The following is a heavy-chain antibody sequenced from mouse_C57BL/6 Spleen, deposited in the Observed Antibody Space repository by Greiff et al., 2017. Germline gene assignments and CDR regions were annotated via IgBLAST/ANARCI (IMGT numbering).Heavy chain of an antibody. CDR3: ARGWGLRRYIDV. J-gene: IGHJ1*03. CDR2: IDPSDSYT. Sequence: VQLQQSGAELVRPGTSVKLSCKASGYTFTSYWMHWVKQRPGQGLEWIGVIDPSDSYTNYNQKFKGKATLTVDTSSSTAYMQLSSLTSEDSAVYYCARGWGLRRYIDVWGTGTTVTVSS. D-gene: IGHD2-2*01. CDR1: GYTFTSYW. V-gene: IGHV1-59*01.